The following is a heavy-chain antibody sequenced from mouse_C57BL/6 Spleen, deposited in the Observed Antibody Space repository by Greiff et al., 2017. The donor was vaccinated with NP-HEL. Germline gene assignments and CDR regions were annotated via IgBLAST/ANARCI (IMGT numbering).Heavy chain of an antibody. CDR1: GYTFTSYW. J-gene: IGHJ2*01. CDR2: IDPSDSYT. CDR3: ASNHYFDY. V-gene: IGHV1-50*01. Sequence: VQLQQPGAELVKPGASVKLSCKASGYTFTSYWMQWVKQRPGQGLEWIGEIDPSDSYTNYNQKFKGKATLTVDTSSSTAYMQLSSLTSEDSAVYYCASNHYFDYWGQGTTLTVSS.